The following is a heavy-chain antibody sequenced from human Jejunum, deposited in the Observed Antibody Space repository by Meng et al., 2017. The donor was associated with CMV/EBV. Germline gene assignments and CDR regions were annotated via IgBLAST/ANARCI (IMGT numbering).Heavy chain of an antibody. V-gene: IGHV5-51*01. D-gene: IGHD3-9*01. CDR2: FYPGDSDM. J-gene: IGHJ4*02. CDR1: TRYW. CDR3: ARQWDYDILSGYRGYFDY. Sequence: TRYWIAWVRQMPGKGLEWMGIFYPGDSDMRYSPSFQGQVSLSADKSISTAYLHLSSLKASDTAIYYCARQWDYDILSGYRGYFDYWGQGTLVTVSS.